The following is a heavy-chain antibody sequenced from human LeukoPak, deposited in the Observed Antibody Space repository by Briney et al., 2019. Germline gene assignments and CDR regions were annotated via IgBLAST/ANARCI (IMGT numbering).Heavy chain of an antibody. Sequence: SVKVSCKASGGTFSSYAISWVRQAPGQGLEWMGRIIPILGIANYAQKFQGRVTITADRSTSTAYMELSSLRSEDTAVYYCASPEGGATDYFDYWGQGTQVTVSS. J-gene: IGHJ4*02. CDR3: ASPEGGATDYFDY. V-gene: IGHV1-69*04. CDR1: GGTFSSYA. CDR2: IIPILGIA. D-gene: IGHD1-26*01.